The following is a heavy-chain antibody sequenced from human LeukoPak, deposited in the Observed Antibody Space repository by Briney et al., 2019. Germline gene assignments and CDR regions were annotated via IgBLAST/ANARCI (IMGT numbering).Heavy chain of an antibody. D-gene: IGHD5-18*01. J-gene: IGHJ4*02. CDR2: IYHSGST. Sequence: PSETLSLTCTVSGYSISSGYYWGWIRQPPGKGLEWIGSIYHSGSTYYNPSLKSRVTISVDTSKNQFSLKLSSVTAADTAVYYCARVGMVHSYAQQAFDYWGQGTLVTVSS. V-gene: IGHV4-38-2*02. CDR3: ARVGMVHSYAQQAFDY. CDR1: GYSISSGYY.